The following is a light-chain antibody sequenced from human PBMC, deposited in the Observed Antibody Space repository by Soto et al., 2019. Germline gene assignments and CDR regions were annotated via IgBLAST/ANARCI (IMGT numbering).Light chain of an antibody. Sequence: QSVLTQPASVSGSPGRSITISCTVTSSDIGGYNYVSWYQQHPGKAPKLMIYEVSNRPSGVSNRFSGSKSGNTASLTISGLQAEDEADYYYSSYTSSSTLVFGTGTKVTVL. CDR3: SSYTSSSTLV. V-gene: IGLV2-14*01. CDR2: EVS. CDR1: SSDIGGYNY. J-gene: IGLJ1*01.